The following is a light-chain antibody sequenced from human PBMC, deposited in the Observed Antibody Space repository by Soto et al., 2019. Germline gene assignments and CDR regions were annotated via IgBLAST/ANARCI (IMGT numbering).Light chain of an antibody. V-gene: IGLV2-11*01. CDR1: SIDVGGYNY. CDR3: CSYAGSYTLV. CDR2: DVS. Sequence: QSVLTQPRSVSGSPGQSVTISCTGTSIDVGGYNYVSWYQQHPGKAPKLMIYDVSKRPSGVPDRFSGSKSGNTASLTISGLQAEDEADYYCCSYAGSYTLVFGGGTKVTVL. J-gene: IGLJ2*01.